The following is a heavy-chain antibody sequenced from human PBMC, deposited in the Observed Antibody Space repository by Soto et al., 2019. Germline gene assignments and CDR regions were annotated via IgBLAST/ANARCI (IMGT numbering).Heavy chain of an antibody. Sequence: QVQLVESGGGVVQPGTSLRLSCAASGITFSAFSMHWVRQAPGKGLEWVARISYDASASSNADSVKGRFTISRDNSRSKLYLQMNSLRTEDTAIYYCVRDYNDGSWSFDYWGQGALVTVSS. V-gene: IGHV3-30-3*01. J-gene: IGHJ4*02. CDR3: VRDYNDGSWSFDY. D-gene: IGHD3-22*01. CDR1: GITFSAFS. CDR2: ISYDASAS.